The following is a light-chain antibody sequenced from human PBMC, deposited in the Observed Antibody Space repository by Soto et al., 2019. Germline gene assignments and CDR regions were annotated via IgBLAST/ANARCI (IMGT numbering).Light chain of an antibody. CDR1: QSISSY. CDR3: QQSYSTPLT. Sequence: LSASGGDRVTITCRASQSISSYLNWYQQKPGKAPKLLIYAASSLQSGVPSRFSGSGSGTDFTLTISSLQPEDFATYYCQQSYSTPLTFGGGTKVDIK. J-gene: IGKJ4*01. CDR2: AAS. V-gene: IGKV1-39*01.